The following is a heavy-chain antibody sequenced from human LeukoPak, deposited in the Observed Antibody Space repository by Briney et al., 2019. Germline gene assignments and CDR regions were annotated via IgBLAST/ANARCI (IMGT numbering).Heavy chain of an antibody. CDR1: GFTFSASP. D-gene: IGHD5/OR15-5a*01. J-gene: IGHJ6*02. Sequence: PGGSLRLSCAASGFTFSASPIHWVRQASGKGLEWVGRIRNKDNSYATAYAESVKGRFTISRDDSGNTAYLQMNSLKTEDTAVYYCARRVGDSYFYGMDVWGQGTPVTVSS. CDR2: IRNKDNSYAT. V-gene: IGHV3-73*01. CDR3: ARRVGDSYFYGMDV.